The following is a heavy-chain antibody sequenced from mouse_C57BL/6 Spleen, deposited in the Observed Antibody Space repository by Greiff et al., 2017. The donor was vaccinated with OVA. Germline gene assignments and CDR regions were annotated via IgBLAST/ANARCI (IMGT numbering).Heavy chain of an antibody. V-gene: IGHV1-26*01. CDR1: GYTFTDYY. D-gene: IGHD2-12*01. J-gene: IGHJ2*01. Sequence: VQLQQSGPELVKPGASVKISCKASGYTFTDYYMNWVKQSHGKSLEWIGDINPNNGGTSYNQKFKGKATLTVDKSSSTAYMELRSLTSEDSAVYDSARSEGPYYINYVGYWGQGTTLTVSS. CDR2: INPNNGGT. CDR3: ARSEGPYYINYVGY.